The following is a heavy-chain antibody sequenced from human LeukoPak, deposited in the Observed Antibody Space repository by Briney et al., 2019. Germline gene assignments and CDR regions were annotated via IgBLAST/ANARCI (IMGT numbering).Heavy chain of an antibody. CDR1: GGSISSYY. CDR3: ARDQGLYLYFDY. CDR2: IYTSGST. J-gene: IGHJ4*02. Sequence: TSETLSLTCTVSGGSISSYYRNWIRQPAGKGLEWIGRIYTSGSTSYNPSLRSRITISVDKSKNQFSLKLSYVTAADTAVYYCARDQGLYLYFDYWGQGTLVTVSS. V-gene: IGHV4-4*07. D-gene: IGHD2/OR15-2a*01.